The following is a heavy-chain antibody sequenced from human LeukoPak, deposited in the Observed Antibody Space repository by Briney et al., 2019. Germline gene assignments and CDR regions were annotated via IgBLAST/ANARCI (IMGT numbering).Heavy chain of an antibody. D-gene: IGHD2-15*01. CDR3: ARLGSFYCSGGSCSLGWFDP. CDR1: GFTLSSYS. Sequence: GGSLRLFCAPSGFTLSSYSMKWVRQAPGKGLEWVSSISSSSSYIYYADSVKGRFTISRDNAKNSLYLQMTSLRAEDTAVYYCARLGSFYCSGGSCSLGWFDPWGQGTLVTVSS. V-gene: IGHV3-21*01. J-gene: IGHJ5*02. CDR2: ISSSSSYI.